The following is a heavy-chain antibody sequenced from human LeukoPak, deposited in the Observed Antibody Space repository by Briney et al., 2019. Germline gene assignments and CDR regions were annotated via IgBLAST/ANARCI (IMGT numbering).Heavy chain of an antibody. Sequence: RTGGSVRLSCAASGFTFSSYGMHWVRQAPGKGLEWVAVIWYDGSNKYYADSVKGRFTISRDNSKNTLYLQMNSLRAEDTAVYYCARTHDYGDYGVDYWGQGTLVTVSS. V-gene: IGHV3-33*01. CDR3: ARTHDYGDYGVDY. J-gene: IGHJ4*02. CDR2: IWYDGSNK. CDR1: GFTFSSYG. D-gene: IGHD4-17*01.